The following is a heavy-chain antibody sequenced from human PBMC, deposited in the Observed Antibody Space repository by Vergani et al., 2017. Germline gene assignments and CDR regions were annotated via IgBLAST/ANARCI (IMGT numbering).Heavy chain of an antibody. V-gene: IGHV1-2*02. CDR2: INLNSGGA. CDR1: GYTFTGYF. J-gene: IGHJ5*02. Sequence: QVQLVQSGAEVKKPGASVKVSCKASGYTFTGYFIHWFGQPHGQGLDWMGWINLNSGGASYAPKFQGSVTMTREKSISNSYMELSSLIIDDKAVYYCARDFEWLRLSNWFDPWGKGTLVTVSS. D-gene: IGHD5-12*01. CDR3: ARDFEWLRLSNWFDP.